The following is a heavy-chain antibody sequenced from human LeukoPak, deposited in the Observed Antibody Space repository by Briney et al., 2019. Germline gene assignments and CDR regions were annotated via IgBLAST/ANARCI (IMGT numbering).Heavy chain of an antibody. CDR1: GFTVSSNY. V-gene: IGHV3-53*01. D-gene: IGHD3-22*01. CDR2: IYSGGST. CDR3: ARGHYDSSGYYYAQPPSFDY. J-gene: IGHJ4*02. Sequence: PGGSLRLSCAASGFTVSSNYMSWVRQAPGKGLEWVSVIYSGGSTYYADSVKGRFTISRDNSKNTLYLQMNSLRAEDTAVYYCARGHYDSSGYYYAQPPSFDYWGQGTLVTVSS.